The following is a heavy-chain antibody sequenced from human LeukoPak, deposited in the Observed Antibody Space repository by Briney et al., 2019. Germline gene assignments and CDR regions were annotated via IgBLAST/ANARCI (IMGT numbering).Heavy chain of an antibody. CDR3: ARRCYDSSGFDY. CDR2: ISGSGGST. V-gene: IGHV3-23*01. CDR1: GFTFTTYA. Sequence: GGSLRLSCAASGFTFTTYAMSWVRQAPGKGLEWVSAISGSGGSTYYADSVKGRFAISRDNSKNTLYLQMNSLRAEDTAVYYCARRCYDSSGFDYWGQGTLVTVSS. D-gene: IGHD3-22*01. J-gene: IGHJ4*02.